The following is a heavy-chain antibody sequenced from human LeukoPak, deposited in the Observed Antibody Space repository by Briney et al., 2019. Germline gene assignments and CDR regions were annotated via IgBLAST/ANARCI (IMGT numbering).Heavy chain of an antibody. CDR2: MNPNSFNT. CDR1: GYSFTNYD. CDR3: ARILDSAWGELGY. V-gene: IGHV1-8*03. Sequence: ASVKVSCKTSGYSFTNYDINWVRQATGQGLEWMGWMNPNSFNTGYAQKFQGRVTITRNTSINTAYIELSSLTSGDTAVYYCARILDSAWGELGYWGQGTLVTVSS. J-gene: IGHJ4*02. D-gene: IGHD6-19*01.